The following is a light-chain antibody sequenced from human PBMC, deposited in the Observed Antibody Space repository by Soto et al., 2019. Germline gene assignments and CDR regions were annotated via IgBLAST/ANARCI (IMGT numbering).Light chain of an antibody. V-gene: IGKV1-5*01. J-gene: IGKJ2*01. CDR2: DAS. Sequence: DIQMTQSPSTLSASVGDRVTITCRASQSISSWLAWYQQKPGKAPKLLIYDASSMESGDPSRFSGSGSETECTLTISSLQPDDFATYYCQQYNSYSQTFGQGTKLEIK. CDR3: QQYNSYSQT. CDR1: QSISSW.